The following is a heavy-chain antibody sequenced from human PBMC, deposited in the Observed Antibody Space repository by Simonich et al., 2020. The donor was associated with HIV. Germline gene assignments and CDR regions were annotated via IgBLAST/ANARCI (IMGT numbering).Heavy chain of an antibody. Sequence: QVQLQESGPGLVKPSETLSLRCTVSGGSISSDYWSWIRQPPGKGLEWIGDIYYSGSTNSNPSLKSRVTISVDPSNNQVSLKLSSVTAADTAIYYCARGRPPGFSNGWYHFDFWGQGTRVTVSS. CDR1: GGSISSDY. CDR2: IYYSGST. V-gene: IGHV4-59*12. CDR3: ARGRPPGFSNGWYHFDF. J-gene: IGHJ4*02. D-gene: IGHD6-19*01.